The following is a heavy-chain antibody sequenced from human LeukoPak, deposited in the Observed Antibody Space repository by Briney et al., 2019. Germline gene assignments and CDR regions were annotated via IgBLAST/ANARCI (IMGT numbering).Heavy chain of an antibody. Sequence: SETLSLTCAVSGYSISSGYYWGWIRQPPGKGLEWIGSIYHSGSTYYNPSLKSRVTISVDTSKNQFSLKLSSVTAADTALYYCARDYSGYHLLDYWGQGTLVTVSS. D-gene: IGHD5-12*01. CDR3: ARDYSGYHLLDY. CDR1: GYSISSGYY. CDR2: IYHSGST. V-gene: IGHV4-38-2*02. J-gene: IGHJ4*02.